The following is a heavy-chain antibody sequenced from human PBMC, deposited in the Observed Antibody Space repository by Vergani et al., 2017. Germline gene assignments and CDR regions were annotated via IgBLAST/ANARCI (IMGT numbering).Heavy chain of an antibody. Sequence: VQLVESGGGVVQPGRSLRLSCAASGFTFSSYGMHWVRQAPGKGLEWVANIKQDGSEKYYVDSVKGRFTISRDNAKNSLYLQMNSLRAEDTAVYYCASQGTAAAAGTIPFDYWGQGTLVTVSS. D-gene: IGHD6-13*01. V-gene: IGHV3-7*03. CDR1: GFTFSSYG. J-gene: IGHJ4*02. CDR2: IKQDGSEK. CDR3: ASQGTAAAAGTIPFDY.